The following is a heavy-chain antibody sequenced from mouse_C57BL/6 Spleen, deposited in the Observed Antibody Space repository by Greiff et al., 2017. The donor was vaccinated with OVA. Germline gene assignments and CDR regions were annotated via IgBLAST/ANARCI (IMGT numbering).Heavy chain of an antibody. CDR3: ARQLRLPFFDY. V-gene: IGHV1-80*01. J-gene: IGHJ2*01. CDR1: GYAFSSYW. D-gene: IGHD3-2*02. Sequence: QVHVKQSGAELVKPGASVKISCKASGYAFSSYWMNWVKQRPGKGLEWIGQIYPGGGDTNYNGKFKGKATLTADKSSSTAYMQLSSLTSEDSAVYFCARQLRLPFFDYWGQGTTLTVSS. CDR2: IYPGGGDT.